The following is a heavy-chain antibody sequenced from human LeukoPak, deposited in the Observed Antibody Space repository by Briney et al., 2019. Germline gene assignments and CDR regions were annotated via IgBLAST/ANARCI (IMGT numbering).Heavy chain of an antibody. D-gene: IGHD3-9*01. CDR1: GYTFTSYG. V-gene: IGHV1-69*04. CDR3: ARRGDDILTGYYGFDY. CDR2: IIPILGIA. J-gene: IGHJ4*02. Sequence: SVKVSCKASGYTFTSYGISWVRQAPGQGLEWMGRIIPILGIANYAQKFQGRVTITADESTSTAYMELSSLRSEDTAVYYCARRGDDILTGYYGFDYWGQGTLVTVSS.